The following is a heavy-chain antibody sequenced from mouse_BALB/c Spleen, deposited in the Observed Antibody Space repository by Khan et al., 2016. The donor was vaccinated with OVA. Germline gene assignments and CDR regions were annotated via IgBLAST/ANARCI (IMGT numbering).Heavy chain of an antibody. CDR2: IFPGDDST. J-gene: IGHJ1*01. V-gene: IGHV1-85*01. CDR3: ARHYYGGILYWYFDV. Sequence: QVQLQQSGAELVKPGASVKLSCKASGYTFTSYDINWVRQRPEQGLEWIGWIFPGDDSTQYNEKFKGKATLTSDKSSSTAYMQLSRLTSEDSAVYCCARHYYGGILYWYFDVWGAGTTVTVSS. CDR1: GYTFTSYD. D-gene: IGHD1-1*01.